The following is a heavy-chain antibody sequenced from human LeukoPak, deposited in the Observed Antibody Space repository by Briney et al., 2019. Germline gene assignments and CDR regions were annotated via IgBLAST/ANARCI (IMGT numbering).Heavy chain of an antibody. CDR3: AKMLYAVNAFDM. V-gene: IGHV1-69*05. Sequence: GASVKVSCKASGGNFSTHLIGWVRQAPGQGLEWMGWIIPMIETAKTAQKFQDRVILTTDESTSTAHMELTNLRSDDTAMYYCAKMLYAVNAFDMWGQGTTVIVSS. J-gene: IGHJ3*02. CDR1: GGNFSTHL. CDR2: IIPMIETA. D-gene: IGHD2/OR15-2a*01.